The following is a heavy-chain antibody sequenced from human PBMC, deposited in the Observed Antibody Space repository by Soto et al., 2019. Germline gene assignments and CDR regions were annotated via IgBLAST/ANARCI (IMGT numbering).Heavy chain of an antibody. V-gene: IGHV1-46*01. Sequence: ASVKVSCKASGYTFTSYYMHWVRQAPGQGLEWMGIINPSGGSTSYAQKFQGRVTMTRDTSTSTVYMELSSLRSEDTAVYYCARCYYDFWSGYFGYYYYGMDVWGQGTTVTV. J-gene: IGHJ6*02. CDR1: GYTFTSYY. D-gene: IGHD3-3*01. CDR2: INPSGGST. CDR3: ARCYYDFWSGYFGYYYYGMDV.